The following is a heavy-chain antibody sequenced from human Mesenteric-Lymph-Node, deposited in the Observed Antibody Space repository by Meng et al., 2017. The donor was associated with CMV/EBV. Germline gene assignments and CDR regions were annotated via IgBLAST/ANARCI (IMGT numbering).Heavy chain of an antibody. J-gene: IGHJ5*02. CDR3: AKDGAPIFGVVVRRGWFDP. D-gene: IGHD3-3*01. CDR1: GYTFIDYY. V-gene: IGHV1-2*02. CDR2: INPNSGGT. Sequence: ASVKVSCKASGYTFIDYYIHWVRQAPGQGLEWMGSINPNSGGTNYLLKFQGRVTMTRDTSMSTVHMEVRRLTSDDTAVYYCAKDGAPIFGVVVRRGWFDPWGQGTLVTVSS.